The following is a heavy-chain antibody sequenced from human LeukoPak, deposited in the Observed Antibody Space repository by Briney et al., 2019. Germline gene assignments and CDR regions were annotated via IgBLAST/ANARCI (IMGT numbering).Heavy chain of an antibody. CDR3: ARTRGSGWYLEPDYYYGMDV. D-gene: IGHD6-19*01. J-gene: IGHJ6*02. V-gene: IGHV1-69*01. CDR1: GGTFSSYA. CDR2: IIPIFGTA. Sequence: SVKVSCKASGGTFSSYAISWVRQAPGHGLEWMGGIIPIFGTANYAQKFQGRVTITADESTSTAYMELSSLRSEDTAVYYCARTRGSGWYLEPDYYYGMDVWGQGTTVTVSS.